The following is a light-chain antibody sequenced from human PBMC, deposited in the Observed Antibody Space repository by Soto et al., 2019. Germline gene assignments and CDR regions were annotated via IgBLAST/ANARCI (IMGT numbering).Light chain of an antibody. V-gene: IGLV1-44*01. CDR2: TTN. J-gene: IGLJ1*01. CDR1: GSNIGTSS. Sequence: QSALAQPHSASGTHRQRVTISCSGSGSNIGTSSVHWFQQLPGTAPKLLISTTNQRPSGVPERFSGSKSGTSASLAISGLQSEDEADYYCAAWDDSLNGHVFGTGTKVTV. CDR3: AAWDDSLNGHV.